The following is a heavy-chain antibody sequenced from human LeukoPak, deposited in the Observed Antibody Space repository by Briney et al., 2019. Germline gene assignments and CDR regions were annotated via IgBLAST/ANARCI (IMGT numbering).Heavy chain of an antibody. CDR3: ARGYWNFDN. CDR2: ITSSSSTI. CDR1: GFTFSSYS. D-gene: IGHD1-1*01. V-gene: IGHV3-48*01. Sequence: GGSLRLSCAASGFTFSSYSMNWVRQAPGKGLEWISYITSSSSTIYYADSVKGRFTISRDNDKNSLYLQMNSLRVEDTAVYYCARGYWNFDNWGQGTLVSVSS. J-gene: IGHJ4*02.